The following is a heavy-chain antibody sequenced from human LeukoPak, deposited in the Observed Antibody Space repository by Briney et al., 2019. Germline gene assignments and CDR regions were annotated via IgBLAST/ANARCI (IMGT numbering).Heavy chain of an antibody. D-gene: IGHD1-7*01. CDR2: INPNSGGT. CDR1: GYTFTGYY. J-gene: IGHJ4*02. Sequence: VASVKVSCKASGYTFTGYYMHWVRQAPGQGLEWMGWINPNSGGTNYAQKFQGRVTMTRDTSISTAYMELSRLRSDDTAVYYCARSNTGWNYGYFDYWGQGTLVTVSS. CDR3: ARSNTGWNYGYFDY. V-gene: IGHV1-2*02.